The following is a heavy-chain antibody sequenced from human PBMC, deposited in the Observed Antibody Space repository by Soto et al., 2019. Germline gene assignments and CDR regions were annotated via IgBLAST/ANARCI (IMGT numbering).Heavy chain of an antibody. CDR3: ARLSGSGWPIDY. D-gene: IGHD6-19*01. Sequence: QVQLQESGPGLIKPSQTLTLTCTVSGGSISSGGYYWNWIRQHPGKGLEWIGYTYYSGNTYYNPSLNSRVTISADTSKNQFSLKLSSVTAADTAVYYCARLSGSGWPIDYWGQGTLVTVSS. CDR1: GGSISSGGYY. CDR2: TYYSGNT. V-gene: IGHV4-31*03. J-gene: IGHJ4*02.